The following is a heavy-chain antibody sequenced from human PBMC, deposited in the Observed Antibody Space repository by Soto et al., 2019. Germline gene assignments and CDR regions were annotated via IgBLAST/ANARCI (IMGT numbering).Heavy chain of an antibody. D-gene: IGHD6-13*01. J-gene: IGHJ3*02. CDR1: GYTFTGYY. CDR3: ARVSYSSSWYGAFDI. Sequence: ASVKVSCKASGYTFTGYYMHWVRQAPGQGLEWMGWINPNSGGTNYAQKFQGWVTMTGDTSISTAYMELSRLRSDDTAAYYCARVSYSSSWYGAFDIWGQGTMVTVSS. CDR2: INPNSGGT. V-gene: IGHV1-2*04.